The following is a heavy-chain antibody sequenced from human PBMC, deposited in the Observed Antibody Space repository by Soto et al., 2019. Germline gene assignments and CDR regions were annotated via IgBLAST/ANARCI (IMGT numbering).Heavy chain of an antibody. CDR3: AREGPSSYYDFWSVYYYFDY. V-gene: IGHV3-33*01. J-gene: IGHJ4*02. CDR1: GFTFSSYG. CDR2: IWYDGSNK. Sequence: QVQLVESGGGVVQPGRSMRLSCAASGFTFSSYGMHWVRQAPGKGLEWVAVIWYDGSNKYYADSVKGRFTISRDNSKNTLYLQMNSLRAEDTAVYYCAREGPSSYYDFWSVYYYFDYWGQGTLVTVSS. D-gene: IGHD3-3*01.